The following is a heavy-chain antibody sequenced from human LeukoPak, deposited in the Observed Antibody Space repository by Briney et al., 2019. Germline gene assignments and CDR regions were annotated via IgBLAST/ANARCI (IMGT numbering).Heavy chain of an antibody. CDR3: ARLIVVVPAAKFYFDY. Sequence: SETLSLTCTVSGGSISSYYWSWIRQPPGKGLEWIGYIYTSGSTNYNPSLKSRVTISVDTSKDQFSLELSSVTAADTAVYYCARLIVVVPAAKFYFDYWGQGTLVTVSS. D-gene: IGHD2-2*01. CDR2: IYTSGST. J-gene: IGHJ4*02. CDR1: GGSISSYY. V-gene: IGHV4-4*09.